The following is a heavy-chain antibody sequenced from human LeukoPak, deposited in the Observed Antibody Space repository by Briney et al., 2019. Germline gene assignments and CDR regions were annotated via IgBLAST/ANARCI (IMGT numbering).Heavy chain of an antibody. D-gene: IGHD4-17*01. CDR2: INHSGST. CDR3: ARDPTTVTKGFDI. V-gene: IGHV4-34*01. J-gene: IGHJ3*02. CDR1: GGSFSGYY. Sequence: SETLSLTCAVYGGSFSGYYWSCIRHPPGKGLEWIGEINHSGSTNYNPSLKSRVTISVDTSKKQFSLKMSSVTAADTAVYYCARDPTTVTKGFDIWGQGTMVTVP.